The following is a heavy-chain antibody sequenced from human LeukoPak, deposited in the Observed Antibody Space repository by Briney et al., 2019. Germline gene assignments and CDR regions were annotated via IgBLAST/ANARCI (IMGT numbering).Heavy chain of an antibody. Sequence: SETLSLTCTVSGGSISSYYWSWIRQPPGKGLEWIGYIYYSGSTNYNPSLKSRVTISVDTSKNQFSLKLSSVTAADTAVYYCARVEERTIPGYSSSWYRYYFDYWGQGTLVTVSS. CDR2: IYYSGST. D-gene: IGHD6-13*01. CDR3: ARVEERTIPGYSSSWYRYYFDY. V-gene: IGHV4-59*01. CDR1: GGSISSYY. J-gene: IGHJ4*02.